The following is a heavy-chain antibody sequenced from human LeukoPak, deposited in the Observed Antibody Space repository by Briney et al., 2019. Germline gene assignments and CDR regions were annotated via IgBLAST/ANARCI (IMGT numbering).Heavy chain of an antibody. J-gene: IGHJ4*02. CDR3: AKAVFPLPMDYLVGY. D-gene: IGHD2-2*01. CDR2: ISGSGGSR. CDR1: GCVFSSDA. V-gene: IGHV3-23*01. Sequence: GGSLRLSCAPSGCVFSSDAMRWVREPPGKGLEWVSAISGSGGSRLYAASVRRRFTISRDNSKNTLYLQMNSLRAEDTAVYSCAKAVFPLPMDYLVGYWGQGTLVTVSS.